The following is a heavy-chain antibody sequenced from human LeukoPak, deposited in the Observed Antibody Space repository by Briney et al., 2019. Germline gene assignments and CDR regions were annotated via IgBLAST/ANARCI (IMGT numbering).Heavy chain of an antibody. Sequence: GASVKVSCKASGGTFSSYAISWVRQAPGQGLEWMGGTIPIFGTANYAQKFQGRVTITADESTSTAYMELSSLRSEDTAVYYCAIGPDTMADLDYWGQGTLVTVSS. CDR3: AIGPDTMADLDY. J-gene: IGHJ4*02. D-gene: IGHD3-10*01. V-gene: IGHV1-69*13. CDR1: GGTFSSYA. CDR2: TIPIFGTA.